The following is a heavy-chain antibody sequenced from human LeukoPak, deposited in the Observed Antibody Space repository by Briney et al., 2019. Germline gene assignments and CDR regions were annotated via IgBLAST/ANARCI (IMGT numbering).Heavy chain of an antibody. V-gene: IGHV3-49*03. CDR2: IRSKAFGGTA. Sequence: PGRSLRLSCTASGFPFGDYAMSWFRQAPGKGLEWVGFIRSKAFGGTAEYAASVKGRFTISRDDSTSTAYLQMNSLKTEDTAVYYCTRDGSGSYYHPPFDYWGQGTLVTVSS. CDR3: TRDGSGSYYHPPFDY. CDR1: GFPFGDYA. J-gene: IGHJ4*02. D-gene: IGHD3-10*01.